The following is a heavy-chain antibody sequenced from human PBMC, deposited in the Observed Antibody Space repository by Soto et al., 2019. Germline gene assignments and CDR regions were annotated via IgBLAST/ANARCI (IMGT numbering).Heavy chain of an antibody. CDR1: GGSISSDNYF. CDR2: IYYSGSA. Sequence: QVQLQESGPGLVKPSQTLSLTCTVSGGSISSDNYFWSWIRQHPGKGLEWIGYIYYSGSAYYNPSLMSRVTISVDTSNNQFSLRLNSVTAADTAMYYCAREVSSAVTSDAFDIWGQGTMVTVSS. J-gene: IGHJ3*02. V-gene: IGHV4-31*03. CDR3: AREVSSAVTSDAFDI. D-gene: IGHD3-16*02.